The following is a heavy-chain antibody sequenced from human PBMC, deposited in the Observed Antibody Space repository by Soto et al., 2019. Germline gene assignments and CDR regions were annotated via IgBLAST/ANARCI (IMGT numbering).Heavy chain of an antibody. CDR2: IWYDGSNK. V-gene: IGHV3-33*08. Sequence: GGSLRLSCAASGFTFSSYGMHWVRQAPGKGLEWVAVIWYDGSNKYYADSVKGRFTISRDNSKNTLCLQMNSLRAEDTAVYYCARDEDIVVVPAAMPYYYGMDVWGQGTTVTVSS. J-gene: IGHJ6*02. CDR3: ARDEDIVVVPAAMPYYYGMDV. D-gene: IGHD2-2*01. CDR1: GFTFSSYG.